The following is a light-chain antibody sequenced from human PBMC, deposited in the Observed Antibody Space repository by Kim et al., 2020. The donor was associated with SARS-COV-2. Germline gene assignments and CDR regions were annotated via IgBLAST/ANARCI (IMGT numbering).Light chain of an antibody. Sequence: SVVDSVTITCQASQYIRKFLNCYHHTPGKAPELLISDASTLRTGVPSRFSGSASGTHFTFTISNLQPEDIATYYCQQYNNLQAITFGQGTRLEIK. CDR1: QYIRKF. CDR2: DAS. J-gene: IGKJ5*01. V-gene: IGKV1-33*01. CDR3: QQYNNLQAIT.